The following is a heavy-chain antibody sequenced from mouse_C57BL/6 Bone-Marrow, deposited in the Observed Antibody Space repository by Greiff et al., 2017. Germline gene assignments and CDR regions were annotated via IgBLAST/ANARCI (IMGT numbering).Heavy chain of an antibody. CDR1: GFNIKDDY. CDR2: IDPENGDT. V-gene: IGHV14-4*01. CDR3: TTRYYGSSLFDY. Sequence: VQLQQSGAELVRPGASVKLSCTASGFNIKDDYMHWVKQRPEQGLEWIGWIDPENGDTEYASKFQGKATITADTSSNTAYQQRSSLKSEDTAVYYCTTRYYGSSLFDYWGQGTTLTVSS. J-gene: IGHJ2*01. D-gene: IGHD1-1*01.